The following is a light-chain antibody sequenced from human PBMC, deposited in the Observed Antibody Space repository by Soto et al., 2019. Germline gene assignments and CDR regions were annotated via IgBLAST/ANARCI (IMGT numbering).Light chain of an antibody. J-gene: IGKJ5*01. Sequence: DIQMTQSPSFLSASVGDRVTITCRASQAISNYLNWYQQKPGKAPNLLIFGAKTLQSGVTSRFSGSGYGTDFTLTITTLQPEDVGIYYCQQCHATPLTVGQGTRLEIK. CDR2: GAK. CDR1: QAISNY. V-gene: IGKV1-39*01. CDR3: QQCHATPLT.